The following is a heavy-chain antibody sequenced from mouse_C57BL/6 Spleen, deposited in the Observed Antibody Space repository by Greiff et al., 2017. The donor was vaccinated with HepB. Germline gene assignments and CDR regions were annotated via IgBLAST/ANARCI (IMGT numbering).Heavy chain of an antibody. J-gene: IGHJ2*01. CDR3: ASIYGSRYYFDY. CDR1: GYAFSSSW. CDR2: IYPGDGDT. D-gene: IGHD1-1*01. V-gene: IGHV1-82*01. Sequence: VQRVESGPELVKPGASVKISCKASGYAFSSSWMNWVKQRPGKGLEWIGRIYPGDGDTNYNGKFKGKATLTADKSSSTAYMQLSSLTSEDSAVYFCASIYGSRYYFDYWGQGTTLTVSS.